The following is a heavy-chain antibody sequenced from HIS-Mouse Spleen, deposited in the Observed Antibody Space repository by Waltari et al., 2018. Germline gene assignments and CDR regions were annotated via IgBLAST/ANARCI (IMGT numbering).Heavy chain of an antibody. D-gene: IGHD3-10*01. J-gene: IGHJ4*02. CDR2: ISYDGSNK. V-gene: IGHV3-30-3*01. CDR3: ARVTGGGY. Sequence: QVQLVESGGGVVQPGRSLRLSCAASGFTFSSYARHWVRQAPGKGWGWVAVISYDGSNKYYADSVKGRFTISRDNYKNTLYLQMNSLRAEDTAVYYCARVTGGGYWGQGTLVTVSS. CDR1: GFTFSSYA.